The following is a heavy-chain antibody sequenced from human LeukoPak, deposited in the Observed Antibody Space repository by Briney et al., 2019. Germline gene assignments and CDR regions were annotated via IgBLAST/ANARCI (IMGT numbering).Heavy chain of an antibody. V-gene: IGHV1-8*01. CDR1: GYTFTSYD. CDR2: MNANSGNT. CDR3: ALSLFYYNSSAYYPFDY. Sequence: GSVRVSCKASGYTFTSYDINWVRQAPGQGGEWMGWMNANSGNTEYAQTLQGRGTITRKKNIRTAYMEKSRVRAEDTAVYYCALSLFYYNSSAYYPFDYSGQGTLVTVSS. J-gene: IGHJ4*02. D-gene: IGHD3-22*01.